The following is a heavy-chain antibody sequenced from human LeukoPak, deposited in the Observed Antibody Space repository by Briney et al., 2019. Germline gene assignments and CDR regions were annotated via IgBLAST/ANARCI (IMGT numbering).Heavy chain of an antibody. CDR1: GGSISSSNW. D-gene: IGHD5-18*01. J-gene: IGHJ3*02. Sequence: PSGTLSLTCAVSGGSISSSNWWSWVRQPPGKGLEWIGEIYHSGSTNYNPSLKSRVTISVDKSKDQFSLKLSSVTAADTAVYYCAGRYNYGPDAFDIWGQGTMVTVSS. CDR3: AGRYNYGPDAFDI. V-gene: IGHV4-4*02. CDR2: IYHSGST.